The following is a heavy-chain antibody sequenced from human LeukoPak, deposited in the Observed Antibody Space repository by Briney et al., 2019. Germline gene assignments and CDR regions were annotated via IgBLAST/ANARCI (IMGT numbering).Heavy chain of an antibody. CDR2: IYTFGTT. J-gene: IGHJ4*02. V-gene: IGHV4-61*02. CDR1: GDSISSGTHY. Sequence: SETLSLTCIVSGDSISSGTHYWSWIRQPAGKGLEWIGRIYTFGTTNYNPSLKSRVTISVDTSKNQFSLMVTSVTAADTAVYYCARDAVRGGFDYWGQGTLVTVSS. D-gene: IGHD3-10*02. CDR3: ARDAVRGGFDY.